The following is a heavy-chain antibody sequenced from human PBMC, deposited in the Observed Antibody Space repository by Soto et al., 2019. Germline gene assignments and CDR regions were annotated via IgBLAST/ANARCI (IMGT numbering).Heavy chain of an antibody. CDR1: GFTFSNYA. CDR2: ISGSGGRS. J-gene: IGHJ4*02. CDR3: AKDYFVCSRMHPHYLHY. D-gene: IGHD3-16*01. Sequence: GGSLKLSCAASGFTFSNYAMTWVRQGPGKGLEWVSGISGSGGRSYYADSVKGRFTISRDNSKSTLYLQMNGLRAEDTAVYYCAKDYFVCSRMHPHYLHYSRPGTLLPVSS. V-gene: IGHV3-23*01.